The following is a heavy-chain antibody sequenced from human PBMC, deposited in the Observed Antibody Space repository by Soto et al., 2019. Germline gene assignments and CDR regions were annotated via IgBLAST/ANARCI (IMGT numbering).Heavy chain of an antibody. D-gene: IGHD2-15*01. Sequence: EVQLVESGGGLVRPGGSLRLSCAASGFSFSAYCFTWVRQTPGKGLEWVANINQDGSERYYVDSVKGRFTISRDNAGKSLYLQMNNLRAEDTAVYYCTRGGCSCESHCSFDFWGQGTLVTVSS. CDR2: INQDGSER. V-gene: IGHV3-7*01. J-gene: IGHJ4*02. CDR1: GFSFSAYC. CDR3: TRGGCSCESHCSFDF.